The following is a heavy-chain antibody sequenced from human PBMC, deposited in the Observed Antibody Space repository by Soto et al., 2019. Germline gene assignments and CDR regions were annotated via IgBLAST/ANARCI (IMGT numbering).Heavy chain of an antibody. CDR2: ISYDGSNK. J-gene: IGHJ6*03. CDR1: GFTFSSYG. V-gene: IGHV3-30*18. D-gene: IGHD6-19*01. Sequence: GGSLRLSCAASGFTFSSYGMHWVRQAPGKGLEWVAVISYDGSNKYYADSVKGRFTISRDNSKNTLYLQMNSLRAEDTAVYYCAKEDRGQYSSGWYSHYYYYMDVWGKGTTVTVSS. CDR3: AKEDRGQYSSGWYSHYYYYMDV.